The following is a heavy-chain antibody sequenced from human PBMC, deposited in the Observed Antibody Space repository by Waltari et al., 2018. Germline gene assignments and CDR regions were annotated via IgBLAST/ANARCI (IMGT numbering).Heavy chain of an antibody. CDR3: TRQGDY. CDR1: GFTFSGSA. J-gene: IGHJ4*02. CDR2: IRSKANSYAT. Sequence: EVQLVESGGGLVQPGGSLKLSCAASGFTFSGSAMHWVRQASGKGLEWVGRIRSKANSYATAYAASVKGRFTISRDDSKNTAYLQMNSPKTEDTAVYYCTRQGDYWGQGTLVTVSS. V-gene: IGHV3-73*01.